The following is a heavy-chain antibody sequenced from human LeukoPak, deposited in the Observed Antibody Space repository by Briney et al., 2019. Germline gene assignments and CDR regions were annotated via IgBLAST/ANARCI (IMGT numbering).Heavy chain of an antibody. Sequence: SETLSLTCTVSGGSISSSSYYWGWIRQPPGKGLEWIGSIYYSGSTYYSPSLKRRVTITVDTSKNQFSLKLRSVTAADTAVYYCARVGGYYDFWGGYYGYGNFDYWGQGTLVTVSS. J-gene: IGHJ4*02. CDR2: IYYSGST. V-gene: IGHV4-39*07. CDR1: GGSISSSSYY. D-gene: IGHD3-3*01. CDR3: ARVGGYYDFWGGYYGYGNFDY.